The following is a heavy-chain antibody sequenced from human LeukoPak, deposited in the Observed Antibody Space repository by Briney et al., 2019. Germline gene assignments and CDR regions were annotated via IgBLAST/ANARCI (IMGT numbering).Heavy chain of an antibody. D-gene: IGHD6-19*01. CDR3: AKREASSFEY. J-gene: IGHJ4*02. CDR2: FSGGTGNT. CDR1: GFTFSSSV. Sequence: GGSLRLSCVASGFTFSSSVMRWVRQAPGKGLEWVSTFSGGTGNTYYADSVKGRFTIIRDNSKNTLYLQMNSLRAEDTAVYFCAKREASSFEYWGQGTLVTVSS. V-gene: IGHV3-23*01.